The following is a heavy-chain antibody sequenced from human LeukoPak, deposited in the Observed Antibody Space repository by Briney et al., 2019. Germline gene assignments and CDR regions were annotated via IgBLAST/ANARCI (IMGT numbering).Heavy chain of an antibody. CDR3: ARRAVAGSPYWYFDL. Sequence: SETLSLTCAVYGGSFSGYYWSWIRQPPGKGLEWIGEISHSGSTNYNPSLKSRVTISVDTSKNQFSLKLSSVTAADTAVYYCARRAVAGSPYWYFDLWGRGTLVTVSS. V-gene: IGHV4-34*01. D-gene: IGHD6-19*01. J-gene: IGHJ2*01. CDR1: GGSFSGYY. CDR2: ISHSGST.